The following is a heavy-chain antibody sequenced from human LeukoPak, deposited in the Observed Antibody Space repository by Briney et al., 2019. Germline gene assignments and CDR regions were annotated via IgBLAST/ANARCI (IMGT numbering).Heavy chain of an antibody. CDR3: ARLSTGVPGNDY. CDR2: IKQDGSEK. CDR1: GFTFSSYW. D-gene: IGHD6-19*01. Sequence: GGSLRLPCAASGFTFSSYWMGWVRQAPGKGLEWVANIKQDGSEKYYVDAVKGRFTISRDNAKNSLFLQMNSLTAEDTAVYYCARLSTGVPGNDYWGQGTLVTVSS. V-gene: IGHV3-7*01. J-gene: IGHJ4*02.